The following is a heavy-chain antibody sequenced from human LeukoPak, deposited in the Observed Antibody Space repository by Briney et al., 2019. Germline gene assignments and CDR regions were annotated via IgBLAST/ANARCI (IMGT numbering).Heavy chain of an antibody. CDR2: IYTSGST. D-gene: IGHD4-23*01. V-gene: IGHV4-61*02. CDR1: GGSISSSSYY. J-gene: IGHJ3*02. CDR3: ARVGYGGNSRGSAFDI. Sequence: KTSETLSLTCTVSGGSISSSSYYWSWLRQPAGKGLEWIGRIYTSGSTNYNPSLKRRVTMSVDTSKNQFSLKLSSVTAADTAVYYCARVGYGGNSRGSAFDIWGQGTMVTASS.